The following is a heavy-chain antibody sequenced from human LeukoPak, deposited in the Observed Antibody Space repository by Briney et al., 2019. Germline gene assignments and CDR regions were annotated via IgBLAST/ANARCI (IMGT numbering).Heavy chain of an antibody. CDR1: GFTFSSYA. D-gene: IGHD6-6*01. Sequence: QTGGSLRLSCVASGFTFSSYAVSWVRQAPGKGLEWVSSISGSGGHTYYVDSVKGRFTISRDNSRNTLYLQMNSLRAEDTAVYYCAKDLSSSHVSEYFDYWGQGTLVTVSS. J-gene: IGHJ4*02. CDR2: ISGSGGHT. V-gene: IGHV3-23*01. CDR3: AKDLSSSHVSEYFDY.